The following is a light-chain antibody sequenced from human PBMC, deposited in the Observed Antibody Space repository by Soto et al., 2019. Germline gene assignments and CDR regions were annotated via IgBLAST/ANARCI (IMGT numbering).Light chain of an antibody. CDR3: QQYNTYSHT. V-gene: IGKV1-5*01. J-gene: IGKJ2*01. CDR1: QSVSPW. Sequence: IQLTQTPSTLSASVGDRVTIACRASQSVSPWLAWYQQKPGKAPKLLIYDVSNLQSGVPSRFSGSGSGTEFTLTISGLQPDDFATYYCQQYNTYSHTFGQGTKLEIK. CDR2: DVS.